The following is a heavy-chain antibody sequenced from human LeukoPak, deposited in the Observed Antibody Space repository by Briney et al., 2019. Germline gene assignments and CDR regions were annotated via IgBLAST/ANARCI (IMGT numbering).Heavy chain of an antibody. CDR3: ARGIVVVPAAYLEYNWFDP. CDR2: IYYSGST. V-gene: IGHV4-61*08. CDR1: GGSISSGGYY. D-gene: IGHD2-2*01. J-gene: IGHJ5*02. Sequence: SETLSLTCTVSGGSISSGGYYWSWIRQPPGKGLEWIGYIYYSGSTNYNPSLKSRVTISVDTSKNQFSLKLSSVTAADTAVYYCARGIVVVPAAYLEYNWFDPWGQGTLVTVSS.